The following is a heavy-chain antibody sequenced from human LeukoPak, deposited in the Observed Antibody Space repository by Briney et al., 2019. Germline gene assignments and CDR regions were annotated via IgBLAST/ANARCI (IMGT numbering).Heavy chain of an antibody. CDR1: GFTFSSYA. J-gene: IGHJ3*02. V-gene: IGHV3-30-3*01. Sequence: PGRSLRLSCAASGFTFSSYAMHWGRQAPGKGREWVAVISYDGSNKYYADSVKGRFTISRDNSKNTLYLQMNSLRAEDTAVYYCAREFPGRRAFDIWGQGTMVTVSS. CDR2: ISYDGSNK. CDR3: AREFPGRRAFDI.